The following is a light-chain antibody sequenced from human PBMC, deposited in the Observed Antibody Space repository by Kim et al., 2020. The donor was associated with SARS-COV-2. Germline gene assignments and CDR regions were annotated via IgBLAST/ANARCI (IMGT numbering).Light chain of an antibody. J-gene: IGKJ2*01. V-gene: IGKV1-39*01. CDR1: QSIDND. CDR2: GVS. CDR3: QQSYSNPPT. Sequence: AAVGDTVSIPCRASQSIDNDLHWYQERPGKDPKLLISGVSTLQSGVPSRFGASGSGTDFTLTITSLQLDDFATYYCQQSYSNPPTVGQGTRLEI.